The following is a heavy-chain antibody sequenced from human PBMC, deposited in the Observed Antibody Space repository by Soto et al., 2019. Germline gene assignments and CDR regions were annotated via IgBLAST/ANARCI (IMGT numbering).Heavy chain of an antibody. V-gene: IGHV4-31*03. CDR3: ARGSSIAGLYYGMDV. CDR1: GGSISSGGYY. Sequence: QVQLQESGPGLVKPSQTLSLTCTVSGGSISSGGYYWTWIRQHPGKGLEWIGYNYYSGITYYNPSLKSRVTISLDTSTHQFSLKLSSVTAADTAVYYCARGSSIAGLYYGMDVWGQGTTVTVSS. J-gene: IGHJ6*02. D-gene: IGHD6-6*01. CDR2: NYYSGIT.